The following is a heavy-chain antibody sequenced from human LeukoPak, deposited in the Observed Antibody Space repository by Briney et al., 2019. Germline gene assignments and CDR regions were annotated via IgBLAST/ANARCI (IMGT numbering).Heavy chain of an antibody. J-gene: IGHJ3*02. CDR3: ARSVGVWGSYRKPYLKDDAFDI. CDR1: GGSISSYY. D-gene: IGHD3-16*02. Sequence: SETLSLTCTVSGGSISSYYWSWIRQPPGKGLEWIGYIYYSGSTNYNPSLKSRVTISVDTSKNQFSLKLSSVTAADTAAYYCARSVGVWGSYRKPYLKDDAFDIWGQGTMVTVSS. V-gene: IGHV4-59*01. CDR2: IYYSGST.